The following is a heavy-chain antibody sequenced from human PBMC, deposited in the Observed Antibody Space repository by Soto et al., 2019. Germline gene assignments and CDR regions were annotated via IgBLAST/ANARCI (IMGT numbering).Heavy chain of an antibody. J-gene: IGHJ3*02. V-gene: IGHV4-61*08. CDR1: GGSISSGDYY. Sequence: DTLSIPCPISGGSISSGDYYWRRIRQTPGKGLEWIGYIYYSGSTNYNPSLKSRVTISVDTSKNQFSLKLSSVTAADTAVYYCARDAGYYYDSSGYWRALDIWGQGTMVTVSS. D-gene: IGHD3-22*01. CDR2: IYYSGST. CDR3: ARDAGYYYDSSGYWRALDI.